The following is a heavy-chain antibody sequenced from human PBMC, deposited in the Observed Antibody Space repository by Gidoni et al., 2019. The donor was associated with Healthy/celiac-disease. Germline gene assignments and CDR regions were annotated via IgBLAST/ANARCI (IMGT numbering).Heavy chain of an antibody. Sequence: QVSLKESGPVPVKPTETLTLTCTVAGSSLSNARMGVSWIRQPPGKALEWLAHIFSNDEKSYSTSLTSRLTISKDTSKSQVVLTMTNMDPVDTATYYCARSTGRINWFDPWGQGTLVTVSS. CDR2: IFSNDEK. CDR3: ARSTGRINWFDP. V-gene: IGHV2-26*01. CDR1: GSSLSNARMG. D-gene: IGHD3-10*01. J-gene: IGHJ5*02.